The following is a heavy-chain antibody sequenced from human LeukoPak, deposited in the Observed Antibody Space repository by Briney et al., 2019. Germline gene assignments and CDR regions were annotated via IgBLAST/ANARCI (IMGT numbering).Heavy chain of an antibody. D-gene: IGHD6-13*01. CDR1: GFTFSSYA. CDR2: ISGSGGST. J-gene: IGHJ4*02. V-gene: IGHV3-23*01. CDR3: AKHSSSWHTRHIDY. Sequence: GGSLRLSCAASGFTFSSYAMSWVRQAPGKGLEWVSAISGSGGSTYYADSVKGRFTISRDNSKNTLYLQMNSLRAEDTAVYYCAKHSSSWHTRHIDYRGQGTLVTVSS.